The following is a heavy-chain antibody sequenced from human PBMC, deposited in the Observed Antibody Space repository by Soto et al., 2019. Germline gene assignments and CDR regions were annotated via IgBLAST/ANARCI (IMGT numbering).Heavy chain of an antibody. V-gene: IGHV4-34*01. D-gene: IGHD5-18*01. Sequence: SETLSLTCAVYGGSISGYYLSWIRQPPGKGLEWIGEINHSGSTNYNPSLKSRVTISVVTSKNQFSLKLSSVTAADTAVYYCGTYSYGYDYWGQGTLVTVSS. CDR2: INHSGST. CDR3: GTYSYGYDY. CDR1: GGSISGYY. J-gene: IGHJ4*02.